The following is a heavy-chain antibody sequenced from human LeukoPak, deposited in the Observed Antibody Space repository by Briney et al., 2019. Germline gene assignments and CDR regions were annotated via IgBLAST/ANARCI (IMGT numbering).Heavy chain of an antibody. J-gene: IGHJ3*02. D-gene: IGHD1-20*01. V-gene: IGHV3-30*04. CDR1: GFTFSSYA. Sequence: PGGSLRLSCAASGFTFSSYAMHWVRQAPGKGLEWVAVISYDGSNKYYADSVKGRFTISRDNSKNTLYLQMNSLRAEDTAVYYCARGPPSYNWNDGAFDIWGQGTMVTVSS. CDR2: ISYDGSNK. CDR3: ARGPPSYNWNDGAFDI.